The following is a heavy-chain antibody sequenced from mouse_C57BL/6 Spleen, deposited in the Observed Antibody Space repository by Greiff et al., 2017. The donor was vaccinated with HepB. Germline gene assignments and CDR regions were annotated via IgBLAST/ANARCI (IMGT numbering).Heavy chain of an antibody. D-gene: IGHD2-5*01. J-gene: IGHJ3*01. CDR2: ISSGGSYT. Sequence: EVKLVESGGDLVKPGGSLKLSCAASGFTFSSYGMSWVRQTPDKRLEWVATISSGGSYTNYPDSVKGRFTISRDNAKNTLYMQMSSLKSEDTAMYSCARDGDYSNSWFAYWGQGTLVTVSA. V-gene: IGHV5-6*01. CDR3: ARDGDYSNSWFAY. CDR1: GFTFSSYG.